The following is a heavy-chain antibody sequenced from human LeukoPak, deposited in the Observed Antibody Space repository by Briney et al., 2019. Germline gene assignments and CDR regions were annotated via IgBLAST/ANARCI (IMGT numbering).Heavy chain of an antibody. D-gene: IGHD6-13*01. V-gene: IGHV1-69*05. CDR2: IIPIFGTA. CDR3: ARGTEAGIASAGTLGGMDV. J-gene: IGHJ6*04. CDR1: GGTFSSYA. Sequence: SVKVSCKASGGTFSSYAISWVRQAPGQGLAWVGRIIPIFGTANYAQKFQGRATIPTDESTSTAYMELRSLRSEDTAVYDCARGTEAGIASAGTLGGMDVWGKGTTVTVSS.